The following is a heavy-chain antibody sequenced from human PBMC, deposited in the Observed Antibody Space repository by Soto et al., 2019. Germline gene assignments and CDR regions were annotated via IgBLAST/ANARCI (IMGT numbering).Heavy chain of an antibody. Sequence: QVQLQQWGAGLLKPSETLSLTCAVYGGSFSGYYWTWIRQPPGTGLEWIGEINHSGSTNYNPSLKSRVTISVDSPKTQFSLHVTAVPAANTAVYYGARDKITGLFDYWGQGTLVTVSS. CDR2: INHSGST. V-gene: IGHV4-34*01. CDR1: GGSFSGYY. D-gene: IGHD1-1*01. CDR3: ARDKITGLFDY. J-gene: IGHJ4*02.